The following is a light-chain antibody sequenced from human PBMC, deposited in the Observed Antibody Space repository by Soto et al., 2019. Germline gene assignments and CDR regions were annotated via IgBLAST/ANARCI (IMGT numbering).Light chain of an antibody. CDR1: QTISSR. Sequence: LLTQPLYTLSVPTGERVTLSCMSSQTISSRLAWYQQKPGQAPRLLIHGASTRATGIPARFSGSGSGTEFTLTISSLQSEDVAIYYCQQQSGWPGTFGQGTKVDIK. CDR3: QQQSGWPGT. J-gene: IGKJ1*01. V-gene: IGKV3-15*01. CDR2: GAS.